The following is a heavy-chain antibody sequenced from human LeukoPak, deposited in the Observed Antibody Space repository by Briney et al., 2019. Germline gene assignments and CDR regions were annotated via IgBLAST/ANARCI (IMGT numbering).Heavy chain of an antibody. V-gene: IGHV4-59*12. J-gene: IGHJ4*02. CDR2: IYHSGST. CDR3: ARATMVRGVSNFDY. Sequence: SETLSLTCTVSGGSISSYYWSWIRQPPGKGLEWIGEIYHSGSTNYNPSLKSRVTISVDKSKNQFSLKLSSVTAADTAVYYCARATMVRGVSNFDYWGQGTLVTVSS. D-gene: IGHD3-10*01. CDR1: GGSISSYY.